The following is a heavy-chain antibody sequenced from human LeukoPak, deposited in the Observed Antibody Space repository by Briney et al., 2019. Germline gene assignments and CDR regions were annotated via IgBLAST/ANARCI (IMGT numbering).Heavy chain of an antibody. CDR2: IHTSGST. J-gene: IGHJ6*02. V-gene: IGHV4-4*07. CDR3: ARHFVSGFDYGDYYAPSFFYYYYGMDV. Sequence: SETLSLTCTVSGGSISGSYWSWIRQPAGKGLEWIGRIHTSGSTNYNPSLKSRVTMSVDTSKNQFSLRLTSVTAADTAVYYCARHFVSGFDYGDYYAPSFFYYYYGMDVWGQGTTVTVSS. D-gene: IGHD4-17*01. CDR1: GGSISGSY.